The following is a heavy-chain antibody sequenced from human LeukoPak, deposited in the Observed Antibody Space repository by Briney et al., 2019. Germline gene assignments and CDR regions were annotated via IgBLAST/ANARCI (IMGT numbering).Heavy chain of an antibody. CDR3: ARGGSSWSVFDH. Sequence: GGSLRLSCADSGFTFRSYSMNWVRQAPGKGLEWVSYISSSSGTIYYADSVKGRFTISRDNAKNSLYLQMNSLRDEDTAIYYCARGGSSWSVFDHWGQGTLVTVSS. CDR1: GFTFRSYS. V-gene: IGHV3-48*02. CDR2: ISSSSGTI. D-gene: IGHD6-13*01. J-gene: IGHJ4*02.